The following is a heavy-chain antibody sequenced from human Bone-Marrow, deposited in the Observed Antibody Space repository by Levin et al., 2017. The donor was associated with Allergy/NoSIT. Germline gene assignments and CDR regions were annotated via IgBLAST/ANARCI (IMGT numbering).Heavy chain of an antibody. V-gene: IGHV4-31*03. J-gene: IGHJ4*02. D-gene: IGHD4-17*01. CDR2: IYYSGLT. CDR3: ARLCGDHFDS. CDR1: DASISGSRCY. Sequence: PSETLSLTCSVSDASISGSRCYWSWIRQHPGKGLEWIGYIYYSGLTYYNSSLQSRLTISVDLSQNQFSLKLTSLTDADTAVYFCARLCGDHFDSWGQGTPVIVSS.